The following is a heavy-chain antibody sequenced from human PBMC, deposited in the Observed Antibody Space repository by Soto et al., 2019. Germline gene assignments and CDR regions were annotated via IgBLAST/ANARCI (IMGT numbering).Heavy chain of an antibody. D-gene: IGHD3-22*01. J-gene: IGHJ4*02. CDR1: GFSFSIYS. CDR2: ISGSSTYI. V-gene: IGHV3-21*01. Sequence: EVQLVESGGGLVKPGGSLRLSCAASGFSFSIYSMNWVRQAPGKGLEWVSSISGSSTYIYYADSVKGRFTISRDNAKNSLYLQLNNLRADDTAVYYCARDRQGPLTLITDYYFDYWGQGILVTVSS. CDR3: ARDRQGPLTLITDYYFDY.